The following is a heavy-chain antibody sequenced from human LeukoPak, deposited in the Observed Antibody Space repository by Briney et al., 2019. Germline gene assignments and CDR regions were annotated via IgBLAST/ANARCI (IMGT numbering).Heavy chain of an antibody. Sequence: PGGSLRLSCAASGFTFSSYGMRWVRQAPGKGLEWVAFIRYDGSNKYYADSVKGRFTISRDNSKNTLYLQMNSLRAEDTAVYYCAKEGSSGWTDAFDIWGQGTMVTVSS. V-gene: IGHV3-30*02. CDR1: GFTFSSYG. J-gene: IGHJ3*02. CDR2: IRYDGSNK. CDR3: AKEGSSGWTDAFDI. D-gene: IGHD6-19*01.